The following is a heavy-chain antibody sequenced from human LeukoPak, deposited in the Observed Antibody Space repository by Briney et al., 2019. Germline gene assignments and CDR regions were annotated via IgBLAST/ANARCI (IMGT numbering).Heavy chain of an antibody. J-gene: IGHJ4*02. Sequence: SETLSLTCTVSGGSISSSSYYWGWIRQPPGKGLEWIGSIYYSGSTYYNPSLKSRVTISVDTSKNQFSLKLSSVTAADTAVYYCARITFGFGESPPDYWGQGTLVTVSS. D-gene: IGHD3-10*01. V-gene: IGHV4-39*01. CDR2: IYYSGST. CDR3: ARITFGFGESPPDY. CDR1: GGSISSSSYY.